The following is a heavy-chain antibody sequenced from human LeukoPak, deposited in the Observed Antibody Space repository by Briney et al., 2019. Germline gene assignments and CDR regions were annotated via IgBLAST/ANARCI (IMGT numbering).Heavy chain of an antibody. D-gene: IGHD4-17*01. CDR2: TSSGGSA. CDR3: ARQGGGDFVDS. J-gene: IGHJ4*02. Sequence: SETLSLTCFVSNGSITSTSYYWAWIRQSPGKGLEWIGTTSSGGSAYYKTSLKSRVTISADTSKAQLSLRLTSVTAADTAVYYCARQGGGDFVDSWGQGTLVSVS. V-gene: IGHV4-39*01. CDR1: NGSITSTSYY.